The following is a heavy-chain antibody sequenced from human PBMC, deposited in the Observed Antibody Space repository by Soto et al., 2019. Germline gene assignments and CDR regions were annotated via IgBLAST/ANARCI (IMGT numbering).Heavy chain of an antibody. CDR3: TLKRITIFGVVIADY. CDR2: IKQDGSEK. Sequence: EVQLVESGGGLVQPGGSLRLSCAASGFTFSSYWMSWVRQAPGKGLEWVANIKQDGSEKYYVDSVKGRFTISRDNAKNSLYLQMNSLRAEDTAVYYCTLKRITIFGVVIADYWGQGTLVTVSS. J-gene: IGHJ4*02. CDR1: GFTFSSYW. V-gene: IGHV3-7*03. D-gene: IGHD3-3*01.